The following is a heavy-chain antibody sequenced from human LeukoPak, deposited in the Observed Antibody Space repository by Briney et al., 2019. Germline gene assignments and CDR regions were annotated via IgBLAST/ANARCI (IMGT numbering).Heavy chain of an antibody. CDR1: GGSFSGYY. CDR2: INHSGST. V-gene: IGHV4-34*01. CDR3: ARKPWIQLWSFFDY. D-gene: IGHD5-18*01. J-gene: IGHJ4*02. Sequence: SETLSLTCAVYGGSFSGYYWSWIRQPPGKGLEWIGEINHSGSTNYNPSPKSRVTISADTSKNQFSLKLSSVTAADTAVYYCARKPWIQLWSFFDYWGQGTLVTVSS.